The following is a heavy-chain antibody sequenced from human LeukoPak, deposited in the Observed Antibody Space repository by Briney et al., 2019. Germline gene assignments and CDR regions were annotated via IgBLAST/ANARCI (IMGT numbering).Heavy chain of an antibody. V-gene: IGHV1-2*02. Sequence: ASVKVSCKASGYTFTGYYMHWVRQAPGQGLEWMGWINPNSGGTNYAQKFQGRVTMTEDTSTDTAYMELSSLRAEGTAVYYCARKNGLDYWGQGTLVTVSS. CDR2: INPNSGGT. CDR1: GYTFTGYY. J-gene: IGHJ4*02. D-gene: IGHD2-8*01. CDR3: ARKNGLDY.